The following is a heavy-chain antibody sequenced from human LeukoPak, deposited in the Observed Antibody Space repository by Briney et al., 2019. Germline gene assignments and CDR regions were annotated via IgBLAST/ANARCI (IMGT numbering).Heavy chain of an antibody. V-gene: IGHV1-46*01. CDR3: ARATRRDIVVVVAATKYYYYYMDV. D-gene: IGHD2-15*01. CDR1: GYTFTSYY. J-gene: IGHJ6*03. Sequence: ASVKVSCKASGYTFTSYYMHWVRQAPGQGLEWMGIINPSGGSTSYAQKFQGRVTMTRDTSTSTVYMELSSLRSEDTAVYYCARATRRDIVVVVAATKYYYYYMDVWGKGTTVTVSS. CDR2: INPSGGST.